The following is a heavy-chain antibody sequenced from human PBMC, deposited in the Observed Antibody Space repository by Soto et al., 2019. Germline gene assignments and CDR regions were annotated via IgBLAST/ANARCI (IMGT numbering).Heavy chain of an antibody. CDR3: ASEHGDYVLSPLSDP. V-gene: IGHV3-30-3*01. CDR2: ISYDGSNK. D-gene: IGHD4-17*01. J-gene: IGHJ5*02. Sequence: QVQLVESGGGVVQPGRSLRLSCAASGFTFSSYAMHWVRQAPGKGLEWVAVISYDGSNKYYADSVKGRLTISRDNSKNTLYLQMNSLRAEDTAVYYCASEHGDYVLSPLSDPWGQGTLVTFSS. CDR1: GFTFSSYA.